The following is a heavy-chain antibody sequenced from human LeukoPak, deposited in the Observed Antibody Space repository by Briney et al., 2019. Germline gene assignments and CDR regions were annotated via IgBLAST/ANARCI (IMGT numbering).Heavy chain of an antibody. J-gene: IGHJ4*02. V-gene: IGHV4-59*08. D-gene: IGHD2-15*01. CDR2: IYYSGST. CDR3: ARQRYCSGGSCYAFDY. Sequence: SETLSLTCTVSGGSISSYYWSWIRQPPGKGLERIGYIYYSGSTNYNPSLKSRVTISVDTSKNQFSLKLSSVTAADTAVYYCARQRYCSGGSCYAFDYWGQGTLVTVSS. CDR1: GGSISSYY.